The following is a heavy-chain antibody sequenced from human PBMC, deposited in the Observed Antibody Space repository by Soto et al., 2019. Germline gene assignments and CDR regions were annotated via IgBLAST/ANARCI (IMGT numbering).Heavy chain of an antibody. D-gene: IGHD3-3*01. CDR1: GHTFTGYY. CDR2: INPNSGGT. CDR3: ARTKSITIFGVVLSNWFDP. V-gene: IGHV1-2*02. Sequence: ASVKVSCKASGHTFTGYYMHWVRQAPGQGLEWMGWINPNSGGTNYAQKFQGRVTMTRDTSICTAYMELSRLRSDDTAVYYCARTKSITIFGVVLSNWFDPWGQGTLVTVSS. J-gene: IGHJ5*02.